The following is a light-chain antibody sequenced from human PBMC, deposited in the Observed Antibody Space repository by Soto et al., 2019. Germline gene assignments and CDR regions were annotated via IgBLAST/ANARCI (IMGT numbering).Light chain of an antibody. J-gene: IGKJ4*01. Sequence: EIVLTQSPATLSLSPGEGATLSCRASQSVSSYLAWYQQTPGQPPRLLIYDASNRATGIPARFSGSGSGTDFTRTISSLEPEDFAVYYCHQRDKWPFTFGGGTKVEIK. CDR1: QSVSSY. CDR2: DAS. CDR3: HQRDKWPFT. V-gene: IGKV3-11*01.